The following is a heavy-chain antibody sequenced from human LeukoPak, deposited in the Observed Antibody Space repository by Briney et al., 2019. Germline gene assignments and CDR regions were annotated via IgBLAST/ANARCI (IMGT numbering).Heavy chain of an antibody. J-gene: IGHJ4*02. D-gene: IGHD6-6*01. CDR3: AKAPAAARPYYFDY. Sequence: GGSLRLSCAASGFTFSSHWMSWVRQAPGKGLEWVAKIKQDGSEKYYVDSVKSRFTISRDNAKNSLYLQMNSLRPEDTAVYYCAKAPAAARPYYFDYWGQGTLVTVSS. CDR2: IKQDGSEK. V-gene: IGHV3-7*01. CDR1: GFTFSSHW.